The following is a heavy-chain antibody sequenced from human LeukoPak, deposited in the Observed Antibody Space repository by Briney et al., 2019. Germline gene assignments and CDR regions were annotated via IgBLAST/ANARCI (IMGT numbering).Heavy chain of an antibody. J-gene: IGHJ3*02. CDR2: IRYDGSNK. CDR1: GFTFNSYG. V-gene: IGHV3-30*02. Sequence: PGGSLRLSCAASGFTFNSYGMHWVRQAPGKGLEWVAFIRYDGSNKYYADSVKGRFTISRDNSKNTLYLQMNSLRAEDTAVYYCAKDGCGGDCLAAFDIWGQGTMVTVSS. D-gene: IGHD2-21*02. CDR3: AKDGCGGDCLAAFDI.